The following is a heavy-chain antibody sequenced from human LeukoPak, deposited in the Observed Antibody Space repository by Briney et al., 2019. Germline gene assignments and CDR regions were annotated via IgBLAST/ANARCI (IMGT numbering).Heavy chain of an antibody. CDR1: QFTFEDYA. V-gene: IGHV3-9*01. J-gene: IGHJ3*02. CDR2: ITRNSGII. Sequence: GRSLRLSCAASQFTFEDYAMHWVRQVPGKGLEWVSGITRNSGIIAYADSVKGRFTISRDNANKSLYLHMNSLRPEDTAFYYCAKDILGTTSDAFDIWGQGAMVIVSS. CDR3: AKDILGTTSDAFDI. D-gene: IGHD1-7*01.